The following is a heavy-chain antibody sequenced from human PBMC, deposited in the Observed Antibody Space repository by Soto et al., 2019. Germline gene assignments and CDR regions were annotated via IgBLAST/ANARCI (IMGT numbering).Heavy chain of an antibody. Sequence: QVQLQESGPGLVKPSETLSLTCTVSGGSINTHYWSWIRQTPGKALEWIGYIYYRGSPNYNPSLKSRVTISKDTSKNQLSLKLGSVTAADTAVYYCARGSVDQLWYVDLWGRGTLVTVSS. CDR3: ARGSVDQLWYVDL. CDR1: GGSINTHY. J-gene: IGHJ2*01. V-gene: IGHV4-59*11. CDR2: IYYRGSP. D-gene: IGHD6-19*01.